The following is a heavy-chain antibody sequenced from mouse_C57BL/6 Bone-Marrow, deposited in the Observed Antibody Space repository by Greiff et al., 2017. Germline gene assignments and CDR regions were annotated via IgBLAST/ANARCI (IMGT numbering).Heavy chain of an antibody. CDR1: GYSITSGYD. CDR2: ISYSGST. CDR3: ARGPGTTVVATELYFDV. V-gene: IGHV3-1*01. J-gene: IGHJ1*01. Sequence: VQLKESGPGMVKPSQSLSLPCTVTGYSITSGYDWHWIRHFPGNKLEWMGYISYSGSTNYNPSLKSRISISHDTSKNHFFLNLNSVTTEDTATYYCARGPGTTVVATELYFDVWGAGTTVTVSS. D-gene: IGHD1-1*01.